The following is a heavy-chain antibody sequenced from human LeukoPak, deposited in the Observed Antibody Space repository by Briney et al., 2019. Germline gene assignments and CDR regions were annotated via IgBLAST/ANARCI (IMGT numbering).Heavy chain of an antibody. CDR3: ARARVGAGGGSYFDY. CDR1: GFTFSSYS. V-gene: IGHV3-21*01. J-gene: IGHJ4*03. CDR2: ISSISSYI. D-gene: IGHD1-26*01. Sequence: GGSLRLSCAASGFTFSSYSMNWVRQAPGKGLEWVSSISSISSYIYYADSVKGRFTISRDNAKNSLYLQMNSLRAEDTAVYYCARARVGAGGGSYFDYWGQGTLVTVSS.